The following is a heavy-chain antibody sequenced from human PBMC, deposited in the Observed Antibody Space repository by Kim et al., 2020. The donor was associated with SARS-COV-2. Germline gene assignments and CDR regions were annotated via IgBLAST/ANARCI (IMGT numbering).Heavy chain of an antibody. J-gene: IGHJ4*02. D-gene: IGHD3-22*01. CDR2: IYSGGNT. V-gene: IGHV3-53*01. Sequence: GGSLRLSCVVSGFTVSTNYMTWVRQAPGKGLEWVSVIYSGGNTYYADSVKGRFTISRDNSKNTLYLQMNSLRAEDTAVYYCARDGDDSSGYYSPFDYRGQGTLVTVSS. CDR1: GFTVSTNY. CDR3: ARDGDDSSGYYSPFDY.